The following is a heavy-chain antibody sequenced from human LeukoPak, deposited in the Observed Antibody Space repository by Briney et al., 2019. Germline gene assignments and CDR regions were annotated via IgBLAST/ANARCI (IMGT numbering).Heavy chain of an antibody. D-gene: IGHD1-1*01. CDR2: INAYNGNT. J-gene: IGHJ4*02. CDR3: ARRQGTTLNFDY. V-gene: IGHV1-18*01. CDR1: GSTFTSYG. Sequence: GASVTVSCKASGSTFTSYGFSWVRQAPGQGLEWMGWINAYNGNTNYAQSLQGRVTMTTDTSTSTAYMELRSLRSDDTAVYYCARRQGTTLNFDYWGQGTLVTVSS.